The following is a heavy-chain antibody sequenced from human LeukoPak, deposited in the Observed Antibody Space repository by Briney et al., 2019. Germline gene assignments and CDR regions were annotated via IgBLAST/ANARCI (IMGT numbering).Heavy chain of an antibody. CDR3: ARDNYYDSSGYYLGY. V-gene: IGHV3-23*01. Sequence: GGSLRLSCAASGFTFSSYAMSWVRQAPGKGLEWVSAISGSGGSTYYADSVKGRFTISRGNSKNTLYLQMNSLRAEDTAVYYCARDNYYDSSGYYLGYWGQGTLVTVSS. J-gene: IGHJ4*02. D-gene: IGHD3-22*01. CDR1: GFTFSSYA. CDR2: ISGSGGST.